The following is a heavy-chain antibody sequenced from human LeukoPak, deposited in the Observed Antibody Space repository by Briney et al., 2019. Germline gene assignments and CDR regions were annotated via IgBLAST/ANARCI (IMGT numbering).Heavy chain of an antibody. CDR3: AREPHYYDSSGSQEPGA. CDR1: GYTFTSYG. D-gene: IGHD3-22*01. J-gene: IGHJ5*02. Sequence: SVKVSCKASGYTFTSYGISWVRQAPGQGLEWMGGIIPIFGTANYAQKFQGRVTITTDESTSTAYMELSSLRSEDTAVYYCAREPHYYDSSGSQEPGAWDQGTLVTVSS. V-gene: IGHV1-69*05. CDR2: IIPIFGTA.